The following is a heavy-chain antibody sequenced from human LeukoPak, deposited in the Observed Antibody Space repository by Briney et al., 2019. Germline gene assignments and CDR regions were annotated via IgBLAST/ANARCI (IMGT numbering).Heavy chain of an antibody. CDR3: ARIDGPTVFTYYMDL. V-gene: IGHV3-48*04. CDR2: ISPRSETI. D-gene: IGHD3-16*01. Sequence: ESLRLSCATSGFSFNRRGMSWVRQPPGKGLEWVSYISPRSETIFYAESVQGRFAVSRDDAKGSLYLQMHTLRVEDTAVYYCARIDGPTVFTYYMDLWGKGTTVTVAS. J-gene: IGHJ6*03. CDR1: GFSFNRRG.